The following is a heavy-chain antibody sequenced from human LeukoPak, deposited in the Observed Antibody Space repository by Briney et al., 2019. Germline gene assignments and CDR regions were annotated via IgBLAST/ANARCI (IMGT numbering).Heavy chain of an antibody. CDR1: GFTFGSYG. CDR2: IRYDGSNK. V-gene: IGHV3-30*02. CDR3: ARDDSSGYYYKEFDY. J-gene: IGHJ4*02. D-gene: IGHD3-22*01. Sequence: QPGGSLRLSCAASGFTFGSYGMHWVRQAPGKGLEWVAFIRYDGSNKYYADSVKGRFTISRDNAKNSLYLQMNSLRAEDTAVYYCARDDSSGYYYKEFDYWGQGTLVTVSS.